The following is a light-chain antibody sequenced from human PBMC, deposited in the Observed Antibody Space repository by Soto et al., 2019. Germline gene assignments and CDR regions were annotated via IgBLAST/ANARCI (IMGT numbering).Light chain of an antibody. CDR3: QHYNGWPRT. CDR1: QSVSSN. V-gene: IGKV3-15*01. Sequence: EIVMTQSPATLSVSPGERATLSCRASQSVSSNLAWYQQKPGQAPRLLIYGTSTRATGIPARFSGSGSETEFTLTISSLQSEDFAVYYCQHYNGWPRTFGQGTKVEIK. J-gene: IGKJ1*01. CDR2: GTS.